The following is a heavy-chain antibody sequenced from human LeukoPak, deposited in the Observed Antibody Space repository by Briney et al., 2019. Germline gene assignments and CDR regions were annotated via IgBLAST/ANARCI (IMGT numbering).Heavy chain of an antibody. V-gene: IGHV3-23*01. CDR2: ISGSGGST. CDR3: AKASGWLSHTDYYGMDV. J-gene: IGHJ6*02. CDR1: GFTFSTYA. D-gene: IGHD3-22*01. Sequence: GGSLRLSCAASGFTFSTYAMSWVRQAPGKGLEWVSTISGSGGSTYYADSVKGRFAISRDNSKNTLYLQMNSLRAEDTPVYYCAKASGWLSHTDYYGMDVWGQGTTVTVSS.